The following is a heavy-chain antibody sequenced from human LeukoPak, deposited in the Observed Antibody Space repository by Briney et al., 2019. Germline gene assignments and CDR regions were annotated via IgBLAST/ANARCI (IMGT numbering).Heavy chain of an antibody. Sequence: SETLSLTCTVSGGSISSSSYYWSWIRQPPGKGLEWIGYIYDSGNTNYNPSLKSRVTISVDTSKNQFSLKLSSVTAADTAVYYCASWYGSGSYNSDYWGQGTLVTVSS. CDR2: IYDSGNT. CDR1: GGSISSSSYY. CDR3: ASWYGSGSYNSDY. J-gene: IGHJ4*02. V-gene: IGHV4-61*05. D-gene: IGHD3-10*01.